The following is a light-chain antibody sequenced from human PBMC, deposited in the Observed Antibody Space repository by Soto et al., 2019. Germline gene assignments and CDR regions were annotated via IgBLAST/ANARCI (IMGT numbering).Light chain of an antibody. CDR3: QSYYSSLEV. Sequence: QSVLTQPPSVSGAPGQRVTISCTGSSSNIGAGYDVHWYQQLPGTAPKLLIYGNSNRPSGVPDRFSGSKSGTSASLAITGLQAEDEADYYCQSYYSSLEVFGGGTKVTVL. V-gene: IGLV1-40*01. CDR1: SSNIGAGYD. CDR2: GNS. J-gene: IGLJ2*01.